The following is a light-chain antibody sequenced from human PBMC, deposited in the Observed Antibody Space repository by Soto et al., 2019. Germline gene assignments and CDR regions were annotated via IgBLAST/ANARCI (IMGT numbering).Light chain of an antibody. V-gene: IGKV3-20*01. CDR2: GSS. Sequence: EIVLTQSPGTLSLSPGERATISCRASQSVSSNYLAWYQQKAGQAPRLLIYGSSSRATGIPDRFSGSGSGTDFTLAISRLEPEDFAVYFCQQYGSSPGLFTFGPGSKVDFK. CDR1: QSVSSNY. J-gene: IGKJ3*01. CDR3: QQYGSSPGLFT.